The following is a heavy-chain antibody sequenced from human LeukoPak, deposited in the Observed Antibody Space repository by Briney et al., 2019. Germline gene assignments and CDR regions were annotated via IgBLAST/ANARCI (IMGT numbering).Heavy chain of an antibody. CDR2: ISYDGSNK. D-gene: IGHD3-22*01. V-gene: IGHV3-30*19. CDR3: ARDHTLGYYDRSGYLET. Sequence: PGRSLRLSCAASGFTFSSYGMHWVRQAPGKGLEWVAVISYDGSNKYYADSVKGRFTISRDNSKNTLYLQMNSLRAEDTAVYYCARDHTLGYYDRSGYLETWGQGTLVTVSS. J-gene: IGHJ5*02. CDR1: GFTFSSYG.